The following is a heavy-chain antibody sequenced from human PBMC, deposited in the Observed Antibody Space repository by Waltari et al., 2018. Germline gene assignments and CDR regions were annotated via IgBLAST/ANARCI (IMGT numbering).Heavy chain of an antibody. CDR3: HLTGRNIVIASAASPAYYSYMGV. V-gene: IGHV1-24*01. CDR1: GYTLTGLS. D-gene: IGHD2-15*01. Sequence: QVQVVQSGAEVKKPGASVKVSCKISGYTLTGLSIHWVRRVPGKGLEWMGPFNTADEKAAPPQNFQGRISIPRDTSIDTAYLDLSGLRSEDTAVYYCHLTGRNIVIASAASPAYYSYMGVWGRGTAVTVSS. CDR2: FNTADEKA. J-gene: IGHJ6*03.